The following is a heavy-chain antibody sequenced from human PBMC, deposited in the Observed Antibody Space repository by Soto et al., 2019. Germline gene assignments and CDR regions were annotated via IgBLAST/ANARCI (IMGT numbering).Heavy chain of an antibody. D-gene: IGHD3-10*01. V-gene: IGHV3-48*02. J-gene: IGHJ3*02. CDR1: GFIFTDYT. Sequence: GGSLRLSCAASGFIFTDYTLNWIRQAPGKGLEWIAYITLESAVFYADSVKGRFTISRDNAKNSLYLQMNSLRDDDTAVYFCARDYGYAFDMWGQGTMVTVSS. CDR3: ARDYGYAFDM. CDR2: ITLESAV.